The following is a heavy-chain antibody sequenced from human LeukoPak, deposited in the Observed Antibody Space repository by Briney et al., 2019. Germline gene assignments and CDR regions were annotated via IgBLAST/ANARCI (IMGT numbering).Heavy chain of an antibody. D-gene: IGHD6-13*01. CDR1: GFTFSSYG. CDR2: IWYDGSNK. J-gene: IGHJ3*02. V-gene: IGHV3-33*01. Sequence: GGSLRLSCAASGFTFSSYGMHWVRQAPGKGLEGVAVIWYDGSNKYYSDSGKGRFTISRDNSKNTLYLQMNSLRAEDTAVYYCARDPQGPIAAAAEGAFDIWGQGTMVTVSS. CDR3: ARDPQGPIAAAAEGAFDI.